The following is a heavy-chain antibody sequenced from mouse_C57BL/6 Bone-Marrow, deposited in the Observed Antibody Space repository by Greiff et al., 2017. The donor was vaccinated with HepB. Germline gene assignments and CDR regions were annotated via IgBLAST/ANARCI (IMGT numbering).Heavy chain of an antibody. V-gene: IGHV14-4*01. J-gene: IGHJ3*01. CDR1: GFNIKDDN. CDR3: TSYDYA. CDR2: IDPENGDT. D-gene: IGHD2-4*01. Sequence: EVKLMESGAELVRPGASVKLSCTASGFNIKDDNMHWVKQRPEQGLEWIGRIDPENGDTEYAAKFQGKATITADTSSNTAYLQLSSLTSEDTAVYYCTSYDYAWGQGTRVTVSA.